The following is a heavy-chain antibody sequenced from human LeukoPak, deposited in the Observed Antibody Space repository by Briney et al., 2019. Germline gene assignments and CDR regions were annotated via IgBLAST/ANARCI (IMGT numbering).Heavy chain of an antibody. CDR2: ISGSGGST. CDR3: ARAALFSSSFYSGLPTH. J-gene: IGHJ4*02. V-gene: IGHV3-23*01. CDR1: GFTFSSYA. Sequence: GGSLRLSCAASGFTFSSYAMSWVRQAPGKGLEWVSAISGSGGSTYYADSVKGRFTISRDNSKNTMYLQMNSLRTEDTAVYYCARAALFSSSFYSGLPTHWGQGTLVTVSS. D-gene: IGHD6-6*01.